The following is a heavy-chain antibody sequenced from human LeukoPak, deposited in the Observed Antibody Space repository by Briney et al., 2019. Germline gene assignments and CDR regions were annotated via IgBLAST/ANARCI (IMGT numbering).Heavy chain of an antibody. CDR1: GFTFDDYA. CDR2: ISWNSGSI. J-gene: IGHJ5*02. D-gene: IGHD6-19*01. V-gene: IGHV3-9*01. CDR3: AKDMYPGIAVAGEPDP. Sequence: GRSLRLSCAASGFTFDDYAMHWVRQAPGKGLEWVSGISWNSGSIGYADSVKGRFTISRDNAKNSLYLQMNSLRAEDTALYYCAKDMYPGIAVAGEPDPWGQGTLVTVSS.